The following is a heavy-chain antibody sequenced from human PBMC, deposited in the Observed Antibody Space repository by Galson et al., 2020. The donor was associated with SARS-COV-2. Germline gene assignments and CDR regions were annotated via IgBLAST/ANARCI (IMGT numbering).Heavy chain of an antibody. J-gene: IGHJ3*02. CDR1: GFTFSEYA. Sequence: TGGSLRLSCAASGFTFSEYAMHWVRQAPGKGLQWVAVISFDGSDKYYADSVKARSIISRDNSKNTLYLQMNSLRLEDTAIYYCARGASGMGFVFPFDISGPGTMVTVS. CDR3: ARGASGMGFVFPFDI. V-gene: IGHV3-30-3*01. CDR2: ISFDGSDK. D-gene: IGHD3-10*01.